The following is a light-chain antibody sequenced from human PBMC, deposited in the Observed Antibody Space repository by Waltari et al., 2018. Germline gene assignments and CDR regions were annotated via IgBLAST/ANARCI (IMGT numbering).Light chain of an antibody. Sequence: DIQMTQSPSSLSASVGDRVTMTCRASQDISNQMSWYQQKAGKTPMRLIYGASSLESGVPSRFSGSGSGTEVTLTISSLQPEDFAAYYCLQHYSKPFSFGRGTKLEIK. CDR3: LQHYSKPFS. J-gene: IGKJ2*03. V-gene: IGKV1-17*01. CDR1: QDISNQ. CDR2: GAS.